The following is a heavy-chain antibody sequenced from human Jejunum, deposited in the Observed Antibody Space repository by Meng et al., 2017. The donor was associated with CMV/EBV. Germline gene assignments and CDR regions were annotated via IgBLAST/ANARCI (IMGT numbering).Heavy chain of an antibody. Sequence: SGVSIKTFYWPWIRQTPQKGLEWMGYIYYSGRTSYHPSLKSRVTMSVDTSRNQFSLRLNSVSAADTAFYYCAKMGVGTTGDYFDYWGQGTPVTVSS. CDR3: AKMGVGTTGDYFDY. CDR1: GVSIKTFY. J-gene: IGHJ4*02. CDR2: IYYSGRT. V-gene: IGHV4-59*01. D-gene: IGHD3-3*01.